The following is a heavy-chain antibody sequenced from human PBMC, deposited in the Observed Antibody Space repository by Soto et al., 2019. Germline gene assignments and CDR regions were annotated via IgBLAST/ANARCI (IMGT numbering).Heavy chain of an antibody. CDR3: ARQDYADRTFDL. CDR1: GGSFGSGACY. Sequence: SETLSLTCIVSGGSFGSGACYWSWIRQAPGRALEGIGYIQYSGDTNYNSSLKSRVTISVDRSRNRFSLKPTSVTAADTAFYYCARQDYADRTFDLWGQGTKVTVSS. J-gene: IGHJ3*01. CDR2: IQYSGDT. V-gene: IGHV4-61*08. D-gene: IGHD3-22*01.